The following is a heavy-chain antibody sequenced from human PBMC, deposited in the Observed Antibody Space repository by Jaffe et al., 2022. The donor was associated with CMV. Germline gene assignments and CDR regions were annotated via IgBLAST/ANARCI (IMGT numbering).Heavy chain of an antibody. CDR3: TRRLGYYYDSSGIP. J-gene: IGHJ5*02. V-gene: IGHV3-73*01. CDR2: IRSKANSYAT. Sequence: EVQLVESGGGLVQPGGSLKLSCAASGFTFSGSAMHWVRQASGKGLEWVGRIRSKANSYATAYAASVKGRFTISRDDSKNTAYLQMNSLKTEDTAVYYCTRRLGYYYDSSGIPWGQGTLVTVSS. D-gene: IGHD3-22*01. CDR1: GFTFSGSA.